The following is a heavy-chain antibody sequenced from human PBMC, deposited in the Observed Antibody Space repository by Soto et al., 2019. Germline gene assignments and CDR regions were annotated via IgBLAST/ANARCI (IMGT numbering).Heavy chain of an antibody. CDR2: IYRTGST. J-gene: IGHJ5*02. V-gene: IGHV4-4*02. Sequence: PSETLSLTCAVSGGSFTSNNWWTWVRQPPGQGLEWIGEIYRTGSTNYNPSLKSRVTISLDKSEKQISLKVTSLTAADTAVYYCARGVTYYYDSSGYGGSNWFDPWGQGTLVTVSS. D-gene: IGHD3-22*01. CDR3: ARGVTYYYDSSGYGGSNWFDP. CDR1: GGSFTSNNW.